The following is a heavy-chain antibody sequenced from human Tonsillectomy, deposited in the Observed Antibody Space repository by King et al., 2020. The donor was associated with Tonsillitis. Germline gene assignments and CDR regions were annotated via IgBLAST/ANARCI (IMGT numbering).Heavy chain of an antibody. CDR2: INHSGST. CDR1: GGSFSGYY. Sequence: RGGGGVGGRAETLSLTCAVYGGSFSGYYWSWIRQPPGKGLEWIGEINHSGSTNYNPSLKSRVTISVDTSKNQCSLKLSSVTAPDTAVYYCARGVRGVTIFGVAKTGWFDPWGQGTLVTVSS. CDR3: ARGVRGVTIFGVAKTGWFDP. J-gene: IGHJ5*02. V-gene: IGHV4-34*01. D-gene: IGHD3-3*01.